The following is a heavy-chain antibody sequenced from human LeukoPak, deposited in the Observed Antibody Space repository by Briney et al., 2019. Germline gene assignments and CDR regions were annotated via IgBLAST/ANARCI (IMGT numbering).Heavy chain of an antibody. Sequence: SETLSLTCTVSGGSITNYYWSWIRQPPGKGLEWIGYIYYSGSTNYNPSLKSRVTISVDTSKNQFSLKMSSVTAADTAVYYCAREYHYMDVWGKGTTVTVSS. CDR3: AREYHYMDV. CDR2: IYYSGST. V-gene: IGHV4-59*01. J-gene: IGHJ6*03. CDR1: GGSITNYY.